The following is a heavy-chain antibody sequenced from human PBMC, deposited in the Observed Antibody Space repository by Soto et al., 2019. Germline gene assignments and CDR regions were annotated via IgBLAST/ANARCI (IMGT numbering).Heavy chain of an antibody. V-gene: IGHV1-69*04. CDR1: GGAFSSYT. D-gene: IGHD4-4*01. CDR2: IIPILGIA. Sequence: SVKVSCKASGGAFSSYTISWARQAPGQGLEWMGRIIPILGIANYAQKFQGRVTITADKSTSTAYMELSSLRSEDTAVYYCARDAQPRVTTDAFDIWGQGTMVTVSS. CDR3: ARDAQPRVTTDAFDI. J-gene: IGHJ3*02.